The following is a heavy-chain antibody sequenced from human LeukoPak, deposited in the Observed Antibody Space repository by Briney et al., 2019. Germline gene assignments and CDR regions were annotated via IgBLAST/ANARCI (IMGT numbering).Heavy chain of an antibody. CDR1: GYTFTSYG. CDR3: ASGSPAMTLDAFDI. V-gene: IGHV1-18*01. J-gene: IGHJ3*02. CDR2: ISAYNGNT. Sequence: ASVKLSCKASGYTFTSYGISWVRQAPGQRLEWMGWISAYNGNTNYAQKLQGRVTMTTDTSTSTAYMELRSLRSDDTAVYFCASGSPAMTLDAFDIWGQGTMVTVSS. D-gene: IGHD3-10*01.